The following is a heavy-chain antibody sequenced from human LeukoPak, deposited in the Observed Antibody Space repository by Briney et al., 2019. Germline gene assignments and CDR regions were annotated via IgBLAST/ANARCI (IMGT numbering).Heavy chain of an antibody. CDR3: TRQPGIVAAGRFDY. CDR2: ISSSSTYI. V-gene: IGHV3-21*01. Sequence: GGSLRLSCAASGFTFSSYSMNWVRQAPGKGLEWVSSISSSSTYIYYADSVKGRFTISRDNAKNSLYLQMNSLRAEDTAVYYCTRQPGIVAAGRFDYWGQGTLVTVSS. D-gene: IGHD6-13*01. J-gene: IGHJ4*02. CDR1: GFTFSSYS.